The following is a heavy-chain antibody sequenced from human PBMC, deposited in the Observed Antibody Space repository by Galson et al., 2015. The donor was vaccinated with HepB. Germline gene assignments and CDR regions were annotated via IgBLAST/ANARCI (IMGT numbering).Heavy chain of an antibody. J-gene: IGHJ5*02. Sequence: SVKVSCKASGYTFSSYSITRVRQGPGQGLEWMGWISAYNRKTNYAQKIQGRVTMTTDRFTSTAYMELRSLRSDDTAVYYCARGALVLGVAATQNNWFDPWGQGTLVTVSS. CDR3: ARGALVLGVAATQNNWFDP. D-gene: IGHD2-15*01. V-gene: IGHV1-18*01. CDR1: GYTFSSYS. CDR2: ISAYNRKT.